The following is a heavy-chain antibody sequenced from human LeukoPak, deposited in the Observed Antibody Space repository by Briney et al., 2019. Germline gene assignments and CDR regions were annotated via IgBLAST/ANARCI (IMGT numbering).Heavy chain of an antibody. J-gene: IGHJ4*02. CDR1: GFTFSSYA. Sequence: PGGSLRLSCAASGFTFSSYAMHWVRQAPGKGLEWVAVISYDGSNKYYADSVKGRFTISRDNSKNTLYLQMNSLRAEDTAVYYCARALSLAPTYYYDSSGYLPHWGQGTLVTVSS. CDR3: ARALSLAPTYYYDSSGYLPH. V-gene: IGHV3-30-3*01. D-gene: IGHD3-22*01. CDR2: ISYDGSNK.